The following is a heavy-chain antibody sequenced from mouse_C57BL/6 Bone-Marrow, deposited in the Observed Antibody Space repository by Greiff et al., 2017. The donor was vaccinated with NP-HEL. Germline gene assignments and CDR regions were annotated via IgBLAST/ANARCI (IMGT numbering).Heavy chain of an antibody. CDR3: ARTPSYYPKPQYYAMDY. V-gene: IGHV2-6*01. CDR1: GFSLTSYG. CDR2: IWGVGST. Sequence: VQGVESGPGLVAPSQSLSITCTVSGFSLTSYGVDWVRQSPGKGLEWLGVIWGVGSTNYNSALKSRLSISQDNSTSQVFLKMHSLHTDDTAMYYCARTPSYYPKPQYYAMDYRGQGTSVTGSS. J-gene: IGHJ4*01. D-gene: IGHD2-10*01.